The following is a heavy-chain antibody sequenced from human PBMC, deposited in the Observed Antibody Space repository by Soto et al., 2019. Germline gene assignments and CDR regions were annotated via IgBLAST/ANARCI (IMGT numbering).Heavy chain of an antibody. CDR1: GYTFTSYG. CDR2: ISAYNGNT. Sequence: ASVKVSCKASGYTFTSYGISWVRQAPGQGLEWMGWISAYNGNTNYAQKLQGRVTMTTDTSTSTAYMELRSLRSDDTAVYYCARGQYCSSTSCYKYYYGMDVWGQGTTVTVSS. D-gene: IGHD2-2*02. CDR3: ARGQYCSSTSCYKYYYGMDV. V-gene: IGHV1-18*01. J-gene: IGHJ6*02.